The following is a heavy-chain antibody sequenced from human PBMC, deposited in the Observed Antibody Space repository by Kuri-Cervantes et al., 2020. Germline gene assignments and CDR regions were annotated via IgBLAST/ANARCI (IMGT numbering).Heavy chain of an antibody. J-gene: IGHJ4*02. D-gene: IGHD5-24*01. CDR1: GGSISSGDYY. CDR2: IYYSGGT. V-gene: IGHV4-30-4*02. Sequence: SETLSLTCTVSGGSISSGDYYWSWIRQPPGKGLEWSGYIYYSGGTYYNPSLKSRVTISVDTSKNQFSLKLSSVTAADTAVYYCARGYQEMATLYYFDYWGQGTLVTVSS. CDR3: ARGYQEMATLYYFDY.